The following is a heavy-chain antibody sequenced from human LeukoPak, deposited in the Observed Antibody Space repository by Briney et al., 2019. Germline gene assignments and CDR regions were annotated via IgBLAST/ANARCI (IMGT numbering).Heavy chain of an antibody. V-gene: IGHV1-46*01. CDR2: INPSGGST. D-gene: IGHD2-2*01. CDR1: GYTVTSYY. J-gene: IGHJ4*02. Sequence: ASVKVSCKASGYTVTSYYMHWVRQAPGQGLEWMGIINPSGGSTSYAQKFQGRVTMTRDMSTSTVYMELSSLRSEDTAVYYCAKGAGTAGCSSTSCYARFDYWGQGTLVTVSS. CDR3: AKGAGTAGCSSTSCYARFDY.